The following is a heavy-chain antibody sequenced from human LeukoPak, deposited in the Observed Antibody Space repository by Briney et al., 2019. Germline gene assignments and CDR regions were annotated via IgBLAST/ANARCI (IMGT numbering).Heavy chain of an antibody. Sequence: SETLSLTCTVSGGSISSYYWSWIRQPAGKGLEWIGYIYYSGSTNYNPSLKSRVTISVDTSKNQFSVKLSSVTAADTAVYYRARAFNCGGDCYSEDDAFDIWGQGTKVTVSS. V-gene: IGHV4-59*01. CDR1: GGSISSYY. J-gene: IGHJ3*02. CDR3: ARAFNCGGDCYSEDDAFDI. CDR2: IYYSGST. D-gene: IGHD2-21*02.